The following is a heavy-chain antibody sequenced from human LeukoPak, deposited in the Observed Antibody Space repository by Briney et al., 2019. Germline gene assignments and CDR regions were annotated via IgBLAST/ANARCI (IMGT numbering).Heavy chain of an antibody. D-gene: IGHD3-10*01. J-gene: IGHJ4*02. CDR2: MNPNSGNT. CDR3: ARGGALVWGSGSYRRFDY. CDR1: GYTFTSYD. V-gene: IGHV1-8*03. Sequence: ASVKVSCKASGYTFTSYDINWVRQATGQGLEWMGWMNPNSGNTGYAQKFQGRVTITRNTSISTAYMELSSLRSEDTAVYYCARGGALVWGSGSYRRFDYWGQGTLVTVSS.